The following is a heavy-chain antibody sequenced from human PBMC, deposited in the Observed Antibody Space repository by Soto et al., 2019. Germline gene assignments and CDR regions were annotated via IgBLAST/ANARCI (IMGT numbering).Heavy chain of an antibody. V-gene: IGHV1-3*05. Sequence: QVQLVQSGAEEKTPGASVKVSCKASGYTFTDYAIHWVRQAPGQRLEWMGWINAGNGNTKSSQKFQGRVTITRDTSASTAYMELSSLRSEDTAVYCCARSAVSPFGGLIGPFDSWGQENLVTVSS. J-gene: IGHJ4*02. CDR1: GYTFTDYA. CDR3: ARSAVSPFGGLIGPFDS. D-gene: IGHD3-16*02. CDR2: INAGNGNT.